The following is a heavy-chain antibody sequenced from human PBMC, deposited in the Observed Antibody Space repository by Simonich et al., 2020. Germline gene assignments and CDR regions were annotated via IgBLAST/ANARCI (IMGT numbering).Heavy chain of an antibody. V-gene: IGHV1-2*02. CDR3: ARGALTGDYYYMDV. Sequence: QVQLVQSGAEVKKPGASVKVSCKASGYTFTGYYMHWVRQAPGQGREWMGWINPNSGGQNYAQKFQGRVTMTRDTSISSAYMELSRLRSDDTAVYYCARGALTGDYYYMDVWGKGTTVTVSS. J-gene: IGHJ6*03. D-gene: IGHD7-27*01. CDR2: INPNSGGQ. CDR1: GYTFTGYY.